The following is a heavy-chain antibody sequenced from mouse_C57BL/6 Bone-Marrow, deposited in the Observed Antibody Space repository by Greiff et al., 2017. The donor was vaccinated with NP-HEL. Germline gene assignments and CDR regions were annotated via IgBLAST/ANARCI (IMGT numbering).Heavy chain of an antibody. CDR1: GFTFSSYT. CDR2: ISGGGGNT. J-gene: IGHJ3*01. V-gene: IGHV5-9*01. D-gene: IGHD1-1*01. CDR3: ARLYGSSPAWFAY. Sequence: EVKVEESGGGLVKPGGSLKLSCAASGFTFSSYTMSWVRQTPEKRLEWVATISGGGGNTYYPDSVKGRFTISRDNAKNTLYLQMSSLRSEDTALYYCARLYGSSPAWFAYWGQGTLVTVSA.